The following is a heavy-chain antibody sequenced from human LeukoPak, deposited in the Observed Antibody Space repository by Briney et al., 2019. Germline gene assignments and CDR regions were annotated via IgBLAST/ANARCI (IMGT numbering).Heavy chain of an antibody. CDR1: GFAFSDYA. CDR3: ARDDYGMDV. CDR2: ISYDGANN. V-gene: IGHV3-30-3*01. J-gene: IGHJ6*01. Sequence: ARSLRLSCAASGFAFSDYAMHWVRQAPGKGLEWVAFISYDGANNYYADSVKGRFTISRDYSKNTLYLQMNSLRAEDTAVYYCARDDYGMDVWGQGTTVTVSS.